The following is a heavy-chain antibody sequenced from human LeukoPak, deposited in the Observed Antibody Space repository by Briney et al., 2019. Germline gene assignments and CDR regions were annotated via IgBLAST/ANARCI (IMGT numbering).Heavy chain of an antibody. D-gene: IGHD3-22*01. Sequence: SVKVSCKASGGTFSSYAISWVRQAPGQGLEWMGRIIPIFGIANYAQKFQGRVTITADKSTSTAYMELSSLRSEDTAEYYCARGSYYYDSSGPEAPWGQGTLVTVSS. V-gene: IGHV1-69*04. J-gene: IGHJ5*02. CDR1: GGTFSSYA. CDR2: IIPIFGIA. CDR3: ARGSYYYDSSGPEAP.